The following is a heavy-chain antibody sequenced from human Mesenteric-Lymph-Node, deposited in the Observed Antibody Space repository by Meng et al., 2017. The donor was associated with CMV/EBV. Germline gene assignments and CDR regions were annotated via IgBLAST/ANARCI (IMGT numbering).Heavy chain of an antibody. CDR2: ISSDGGIT. CDR1: GFTFSGYY. V-gene: IGHV3-74*01. CDR3: ARVRDCSSRSGYSLFDS. D-gene: IGHD2-2*02. J-gene: IGHJ4*02. Sequence: GGSLRLSCAASGFTFSGYYMRWVRHAPGKGLVWVSRISSDGGITTYADSVKGRFTISRDNAKNTLFLQMNSLSAEDTAVYYCARVRDCSSRSGYSLFDSWGQGTLVTVSS.